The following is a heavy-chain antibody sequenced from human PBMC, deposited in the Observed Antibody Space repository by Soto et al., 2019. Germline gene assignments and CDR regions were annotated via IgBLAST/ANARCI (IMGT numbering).Heavy chain of an antibody. CDR1: GRSITSYY. J-gene: IGHJ4*02. CDR3: ARTYDSNGYANEFDS. V-gene: IGHV4-59*12. CDR2: IYDEGIT. D-gene: IGHD3-22*01. Sequence: QVVLKESGPGLVKPSETLSLTCSVSGRSITSYYWSWVRQPPGKGLEWLGYIYDEGITSQNPSLKSRVTMSAETSQNQFSLKLTSVTGADTAVYYCARTYDSNGYANEFDSWGQGILVTVTS.